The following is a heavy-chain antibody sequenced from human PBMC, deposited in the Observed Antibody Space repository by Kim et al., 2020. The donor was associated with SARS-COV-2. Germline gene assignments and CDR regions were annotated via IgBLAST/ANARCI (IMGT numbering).Heavy chain of an antibody. CDR3: VKGQWCSGGSCYSNYYYGMDV. CDR2: ISSNGGST. CDR1: GFTFSSYA. V-gene: IGHV3-64D*06. Sequence: GGSLRLSCSASGFTFSSYAMHWVRQAPGKGLEYVSAISSNGGSTYYADSVKGRFTISRDNSKNTLYLQMSSLRAEDTAVYYCVKGQWCSGGSCYSNYYYGMDVWGQGTTVTVSS. J-gene: IGHJ6*02. D-gene: IGHD2-15*01.